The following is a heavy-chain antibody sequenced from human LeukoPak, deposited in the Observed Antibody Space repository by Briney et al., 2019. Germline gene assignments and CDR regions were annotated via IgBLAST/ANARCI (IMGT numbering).Heavy chain of an antibody. CDR3: ARDKVAAAGLQADDYYFYYMDV. CDR2: INPNSGGT. Sequence: GASVKVSCKASGYAFTRHYMHWVRQAPGQGLEWMGSINPNSGGTNYAQKFQGRVTMTRDTSISTAYMELSRLISGDTAVYYCARDKVAAAGLQADDYYFYYMDVWGKGTTVTVSS. J-gene: IGHJ6*03. CDR1: GYAFTRHY. V-gene: IGHV1-2*02. D-gene: IGHD6-25*01.